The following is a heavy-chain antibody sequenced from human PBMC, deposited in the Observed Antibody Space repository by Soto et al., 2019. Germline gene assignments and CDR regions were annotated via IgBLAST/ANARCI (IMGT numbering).Heavy chain of an antibody. Sequence: QVQLVESGGGLVKPGGSLRLSCAASGLTFSDYYMYWIRQAPGKGLEWVSYISSRGDRINYAASVKGRFTISRDNARSSLYLQNITLSAEVTTVYYCSTNGKVGSYYFDYLCQGTLLTVAS. CDR1: GLTFSDYY. J-gene: IGHJ4*02. CDR3: STNGKVGSYYFDY. V-gene: IGHV3-11*04. D-gene: IGHD2-15*01. CDR2: ISSRGDRI.